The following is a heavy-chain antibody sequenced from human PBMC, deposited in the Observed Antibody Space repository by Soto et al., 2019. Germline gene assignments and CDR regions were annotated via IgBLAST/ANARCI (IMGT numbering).Heavy chain of an antibody. CDR1: GDSISSSSDY. V-gene: IGHV4-39*01. J-gene: IGHJ4*02. Sequence: PSETLSLTCTVSGDSISSSSDYWGWIRQPPGKGLEWIGNMYSSGSPYYNPSLKSRVTISVDTSKNQFSLKLSSVTAADTAVYYCARGYGRNFDYWGQGTLVTVS. CDR3: ARGYGRNFDY. CDR2: MYSSGSP. D-gene: IGHD5-18*01.